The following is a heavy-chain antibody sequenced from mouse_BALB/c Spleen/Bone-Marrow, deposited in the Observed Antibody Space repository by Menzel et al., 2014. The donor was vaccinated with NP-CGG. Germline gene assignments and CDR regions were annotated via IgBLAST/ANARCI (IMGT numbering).Heavy chain of an antibody. CDR2: IRLKSDNYAT. V-gene: IGHV6-6*02. CDR3: TLTGTGAMDY. CDR1: GFTFSSYW. Sequence: EVHLVESGGGLVQPGGSMKLSCVASGFTFSSYWMSWVRQSPEKGLEWVAEIRLKSDNYATHYAESVKGKFTIPRDGSKSRLYLQMNSLRAEDTGIYYCTLTGTGAMDYWGQGTSVTVSS. J-gene: IGHJ4*01. D-gene: IGHD4-1*01.